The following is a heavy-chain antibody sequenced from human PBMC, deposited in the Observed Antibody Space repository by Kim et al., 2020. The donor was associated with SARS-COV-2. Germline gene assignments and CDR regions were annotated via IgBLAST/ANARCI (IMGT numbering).Heavy chain of an antibody. CDR3: AKDSARIRRLGECSLFS. D-gene: IGHD3-16*01. Sequence: GGSLRLSCAASGFTFDDYAMHWVRQAPGKGLEWVSGISWNSGSIGYADSVKGRFTISRDNAKNSLYLQMNSLRAEDTALYYCAKDSARIRRLGECSLFSWGQGTLVTVSS. CDR1: GFTFDDYA. V-gene: IGHV3-9*01. CDR2: ISWNSGSI. J-gene: IGHJ5*02.